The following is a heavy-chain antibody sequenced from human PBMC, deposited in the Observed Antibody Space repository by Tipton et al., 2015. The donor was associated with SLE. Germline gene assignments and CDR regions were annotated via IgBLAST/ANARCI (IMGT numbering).Heavy chain of an antibody. CDR2: IHSGGGT. J-gene: IGHJ4*02. D-gene: IGHD4-17*01. Sequence: GSLRLSCAASGFTFHTFAMTWVRQAPGKGLEWVSLIHSGGGTYYAESVKGRFAISRDLSENTLYLQMNSLRPEDTAVYYCAKERYGDYSFFDYWGQGTLVTVSS. CDR1: GFTFHTFA. V-gene: IGHV3-23*03. CDR3: AKERYGDYSFFDY.